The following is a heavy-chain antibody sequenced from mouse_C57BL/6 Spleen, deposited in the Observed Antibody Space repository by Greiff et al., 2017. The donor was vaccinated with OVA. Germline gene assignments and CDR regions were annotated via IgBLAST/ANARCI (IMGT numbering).Heavy chain of an antibody. Sequence: QVQLQQSGAELARPGASVKLSCKASGYTFTSYGISWVKQRTGQGLEWIGEIYPRSGNTYYNEQFKGKATLTADKSSSTAYMELRSLTSDDSAVYFCARLDRSNYYAMDYWGQGTSVTVSS. V-gene: IGHV1-81*01. D-gene: IGHD2-5*01. CDR3: ARLDRSNYYAMDY. J-gene: IGHJ4*01. CDR2: IYPRSGNT. CDR1: GYTFTSYG.